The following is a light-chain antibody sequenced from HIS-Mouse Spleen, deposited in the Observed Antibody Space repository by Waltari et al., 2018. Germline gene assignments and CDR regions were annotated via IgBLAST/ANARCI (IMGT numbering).Light chain of an antibody. CDR2: ESS. V-gene: IGLV2-23*01. CDR3: CSYASSSTLV. Sequence: QSALTQPAPVSGSPGQSITISCPGTSSDVGSYNLVSWYQQHPGKAPKLMIYESSKRPPGVSNRFSGSKSGNTASLTISGLQAEDEADYYCCSYASSSTLVFGGGTKLTVL. J-gene: IGLJ2*01. CDR1: SSDVGSYNL.